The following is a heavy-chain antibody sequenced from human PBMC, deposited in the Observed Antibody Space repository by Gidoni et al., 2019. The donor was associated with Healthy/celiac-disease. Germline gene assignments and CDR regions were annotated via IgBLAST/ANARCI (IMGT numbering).Heavy chain of an antibody. Sequence: EVQLLESGGALVQPGGSLRLSCAASGFIFSSYAMSGFRRAPGKGLEWVAAISGRGGSTYYADAVKGRFTISRDNSKNTLDLQMNSLRAEDTAVYYCAKDPGGSSQGGFDYWGQGTLVTVSS. D-gene: IGHD6-13*01. J-gene: IGHJ4*02. CDR2: ISGRGGST. CDR3: AKDPGGSSQGGFDY. V-gene: IGHV3-23*01. CDR1: GFIFSSYA.